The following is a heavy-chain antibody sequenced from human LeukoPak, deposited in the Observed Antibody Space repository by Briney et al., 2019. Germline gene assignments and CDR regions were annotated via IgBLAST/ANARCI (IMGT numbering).Heavy chain of an antibody. J-gene: IGHJ4*02. CDR3: ANAASYSVDY. D-gene: IGHD1-26*01. CDR2: MYFSGST. Sequence: SEILSLTCTVSGGSVSSSFYYWGWIRQPPGKGLEWIGSMYFSGSTHYNPSLKSRVTISVDTSKNQFSLKLTSVTAADTAVYYCANAASYSVDYWGQGTLLTVSS. V-gene: IGHV4-39*01. CDR1: GGSVSSSFYY.